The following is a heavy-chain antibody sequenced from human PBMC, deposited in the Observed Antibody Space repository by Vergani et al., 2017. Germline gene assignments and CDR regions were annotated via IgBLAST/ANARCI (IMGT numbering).Heavy chain of an antibody. J-gene: IGHJ5*02. V-gene: IGHV4-61*02. CDR1: GASVRTSIGYY. CDR3: TRHWAVVAANNWFDP. CDR2: IFSSGTT. D-gene: IGHD2-15*01. Sequence: QVQLPESGPGLVKPSQTLSLSCTVSGASVRTSIGYYWTWIRQPAGKTLEWIGEIFSSGTTNYNPSFKNRVTMSVDTSKNQFSLKLNSVTAADTAVYYCTRHWAVVAANNWFDPWGQGTLVTVSS.